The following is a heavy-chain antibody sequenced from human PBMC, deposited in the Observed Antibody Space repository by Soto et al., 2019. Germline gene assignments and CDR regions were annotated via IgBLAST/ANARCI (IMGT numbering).Heavy chain of an antibody. J-gene: IGHJ6*02. CDR3: ARDMGRNYYDSSGSPLYYYYYYGMDV. CDR1: GYTFTSYG. CDR2: ISAYNGNT. Sequence: GASVKVSCKASGYTFTSYGISWVQQAPGQGLEWMGWISAYNGNTNYAQKLQGRVTLTTDTSTSTAYMELRSLRSDDTAVYYCARDMGRNYYDSSGSPLYYYYYYGMDVWGQGTTVTVSS. V-gene: IGHV1-18*01. D-gene: IGHD3-22*01.